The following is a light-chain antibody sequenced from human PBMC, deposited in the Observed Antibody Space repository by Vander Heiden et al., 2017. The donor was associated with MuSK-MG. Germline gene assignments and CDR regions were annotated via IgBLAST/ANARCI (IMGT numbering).Light chain of an antibody. CDR3: RQTLHFPYT. CDR2: LGS. J-gene: IGKJ2*01. CDR1: QSLLHSDGYNY. V-gene: IGKV2-28*01. Sequence: DTVMTQSPLSLHVTPGEPASISCRSSQSLLHSDGYNYLAWYLQKPGQSPQVLIYLGSDRASGVPDRFSDSGSGTDFTLKISRVEAEDVGVYYCRQTLHFPYTFGQGTKLEIK.